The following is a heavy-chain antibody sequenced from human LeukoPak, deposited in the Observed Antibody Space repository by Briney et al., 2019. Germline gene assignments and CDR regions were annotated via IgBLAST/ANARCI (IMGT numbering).Heavy chain of an antibody. CDR2: IYYSGST. CDR3: ARAGVFGLVAFDI. CDR1: GGSISSYY. D-gene: IGHD6-19*01. J-gene: IGHJ3*02. V-gene: IGHV4-59*01. Sequence: TTSETLSLTCTVSGGSISSYYWSWIRQPPGKGLEWIGYIYYSGSTNYNPSLKSRVTISVDTSKNQFSLKLSSVTAADTAVYYCARAGVFGLVAFDIWGQGTMVTVSS.